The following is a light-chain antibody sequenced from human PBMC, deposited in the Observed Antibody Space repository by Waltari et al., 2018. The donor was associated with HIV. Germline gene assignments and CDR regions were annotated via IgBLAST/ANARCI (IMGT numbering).Light chain of an antibody. J-gene: IGLJ3*02. Sequence: QSALTQPPSVSGAPGQRVTISCTGSRPTIGAGYDVHWYQHLPGTAPKLLIYGNTNRPSGVPDRFSGSKSGTSASLAITGLQTEDEGTYYCQSYDNSLSGHWGFGGGTKLTVL. CDR2: GNT. CDR1: RPTIGAGYD. CDR3: QSYDNSLSGHWG. V-gene: IGLV1-40*01.